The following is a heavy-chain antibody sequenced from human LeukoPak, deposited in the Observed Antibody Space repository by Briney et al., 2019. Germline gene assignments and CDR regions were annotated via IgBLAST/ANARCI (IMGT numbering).Heavy chain of an antibody. CDR2: IDPSDSYT. CDR3: ARHSGSYASSDY. Sequence: GESLKISCKGSGYSFTTYWISWVRQMPGKGLEWMGRIDPSDSYTNYSPSFQGHVTISADRSISTAYLQWSSLQASDTAIYYCARHSGSYASSDYWGQGTLVTVSS. J-gene: IGHJ4*02. D-gene: IGHD3-16*01. V-gene: IGHV5-10-1*01. CDR1: GYSFTTYW.